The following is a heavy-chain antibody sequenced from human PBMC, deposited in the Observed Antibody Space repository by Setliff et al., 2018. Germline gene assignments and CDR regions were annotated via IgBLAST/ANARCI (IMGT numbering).Heavy chain of an antibody. Sequence: SETLSLTCTVSGGSISGASIRSYYWSWIRQPPGKGLEFIGYIYHSGGTSYNPSLKSRVTISVDTSKNQFSLNLSSVTAADTAVYYCARGQATSSRSSLVYWGQGILVTVSS. CDR2: IYHSGGT. J-gene: IGHJ4*02. V-gene: IGHV4-61*01. CDR1: GGSISGASIRSYY. CDR3: ARGQATSSRSSLVY. D-gene: IGHD6-6*01.